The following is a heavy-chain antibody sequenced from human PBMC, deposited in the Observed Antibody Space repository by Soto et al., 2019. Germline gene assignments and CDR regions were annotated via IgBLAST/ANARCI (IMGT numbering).Heavy chain of an antibody. CDR2: ISYDGSNK. CDR3: AKEFYDRSGYPYVDY. V-gene: IGHV3-30*18. CDR1: GFTLRNYG. Sequence: AGGSLRLSCAASGFTLRNYGMHWVRQAPGKGLEWVAVISYDGSNKYNADSVKGRFTISRDNSKNTLYLQMNSLRAEDTAVYYCAKEFYDRSGYPYVDYWGQET. D-gene: IGHD3-22*01. J-gene: IGHJ4*02.